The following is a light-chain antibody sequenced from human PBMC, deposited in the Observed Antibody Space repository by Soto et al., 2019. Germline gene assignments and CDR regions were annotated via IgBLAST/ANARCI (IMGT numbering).Light chain of an antibody. CDR1: QSVSSSY. CDR3: QQYNNWPPWT. V-gene: IGKV3D-20*01. J-gene: IGKJ1*01. CDR2: DAS. Sequence: EIVLTQSPATLSLSPWERATLSCGASQSVSSSYLAWYQQKPGLAPRLLIYDASSRATGIPDRFSGSGSGTEFILTISGLEPEDSGIYHCQQYNNWPPWTFGQGTKVDIK.